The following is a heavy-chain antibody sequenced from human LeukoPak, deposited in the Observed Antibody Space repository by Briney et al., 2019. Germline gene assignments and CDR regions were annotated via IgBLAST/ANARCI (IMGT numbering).Heavy chain of an antibody. J-gene: IGHJ3*02. CDR2: ISASGGST. Sequence: GGSLRLSCAASGFTFNNYVMSWVRQAPGKGLEWVSSISASGGSTYYADSVKGRFTISRDNSKNTLYFQMNSLRAEDTAVYYCTTHSSSYAFDIWGQGTMVTVSS. CDR3: TTHSSSYAFDI. V-gene: IGHV3-23*01. CDR1: GFTFNNYV. D-gene: IGHD6-13*01.